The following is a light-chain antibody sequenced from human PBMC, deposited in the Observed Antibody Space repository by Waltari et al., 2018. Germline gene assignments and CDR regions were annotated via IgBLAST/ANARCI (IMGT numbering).Light chain of an antibody. CDR1: SSNIGTYD. Sequence: QSVLAQPPSVSGAPGQRVTISCTGSSSNIGTYDVHWYQQLPGTAPKLLIYGSTNRPSGVPDRFSGSKSGTSASLAIAWLQAEDEADYYGQSYDRSLSASVFGGGTKLTVL. CDR3: QSYDRSLSASV. CDR2: GST. V-gene: IGLV1-40*01. J-gene: IGLJ2*01.